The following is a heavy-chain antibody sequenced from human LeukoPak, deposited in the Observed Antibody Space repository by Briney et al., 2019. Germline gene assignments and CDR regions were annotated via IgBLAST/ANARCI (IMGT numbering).Heavy chain of an antibody. CDR1: GFTFSDYY. V-gene: IGHV3-23*01. CDR3: AKDPYYYDSSGYYPNYFDY. Sequence: GGSLRLSCAASGFTFSDYYMSWIRQAPGKGLEWVSAISGSGGSTYYADSVKGRFTISRDNSKNTLYLQMNSLRAEDTAVYYCAKDPYYYDSSGYYPNYFDYWGQGTLVTVSS. J-gene: IGHJ4*02. CDR2: ISGSGGST. D-gene: IGHD3-22*01.